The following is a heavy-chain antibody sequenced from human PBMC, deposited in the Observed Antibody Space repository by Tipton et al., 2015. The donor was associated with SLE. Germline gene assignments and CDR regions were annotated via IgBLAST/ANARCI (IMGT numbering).Heavy chain of an antibody. J-gene: IGHJ5*02. V-gene: IGHV4-34*01. Sequence: LRLSCAVYGGSFSGYYWSWIRQPPGKGLEWIGEINHSGSTNYNPSLKSRVTISVDTSKNQFSLKLSSVTAADTAVYYCARASGYSSSWYGVNWFDPWGQGTLVTVSS. CDR2: INHSGST. CDR1: GGSFSGYY. CDR3: ARASGYSSSWYGVNWFDP. D-gene: IGHD6-13*01.